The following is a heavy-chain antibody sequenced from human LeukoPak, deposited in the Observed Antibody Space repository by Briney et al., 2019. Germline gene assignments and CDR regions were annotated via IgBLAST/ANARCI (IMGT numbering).Heavy chain of an antibody. CDR1: GFTFSSYG. Sequence: PGGSLRLSCATSGFTFSSYGMHWVRQAPGKGLEWVAVISYDGSNKYYADSVKGRFTISRDNSKNTLDLQMNSLRPEDTAVYYCARSTYCSSTSCPFDYWGQGTLVTVSS. CDR3: ARSTYCSSTSCPFDY. D-gene: IGHD2-2*01. J-gene: IGHJ4*02. V-gene: IGHV3-30*03. CDR2: ISYDGSNK.